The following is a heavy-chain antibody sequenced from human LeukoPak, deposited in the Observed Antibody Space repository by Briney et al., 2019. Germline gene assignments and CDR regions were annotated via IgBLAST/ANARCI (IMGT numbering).Heavy chain of an antibody. J-gene: IGHJ5*02. CDR2: ISGSGGST. CDR3: ARDLDYGDYLNWFDP. V-gene: IGHV3-23*01. D-gene: IGHD4-17*01. CDR1: GFTFSSYA. Sequence: GGSLRLSCAASGFTFSSYAMSWVRQAPGKGLEWVSAISGSGGSTYYADSVKGRFTISRDNSKNTLYLQMNSLRAEDTAVYYCARDLDYGDYLNWFDPWGQGTLVTVSS.